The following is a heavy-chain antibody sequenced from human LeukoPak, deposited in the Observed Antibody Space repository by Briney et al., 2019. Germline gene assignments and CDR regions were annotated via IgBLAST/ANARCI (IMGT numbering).Heavy chain of an antibody. CDR1: EFTFSSYA. J-gene: IGHJ4*02. V-gene: IGHV3-30*18. CDR2: ISYDGNNK. Sequence: GGSLRLSCAASEFTFSSYAMQWVRQAPGKGLEWVAVISYDGNNKYYADSVKGRFTISRDNSKNTLYLQMNNLRPGDTAVYYCAKASSGSYWGGYFDSWGQGTLVTVSS. D-gene: IGHD1-26*01. CDR3: AKASSGSYWGGYFDS.